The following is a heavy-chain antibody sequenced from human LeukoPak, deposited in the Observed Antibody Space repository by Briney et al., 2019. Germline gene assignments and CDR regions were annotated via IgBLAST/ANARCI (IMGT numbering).Heavy chain of an antibody. CDR2: IYYSGST. V-gene: IGHV4-39*07. CDR1: GGSISSSSYY. CDR3: ARDSSDSSSWKPGYGMDV. J-gene: IGHJ6*02. Sequence: SETLSLTCTVSGGSISSSSYYWGWIRQPPGKGLEWIGSIYYSGSTYYNPSLKSRVTISVDTSKNQFSLKLSSVTAADTAVYYCARDSSDSSSWKPGYGMDVWGQGTTVTVSS. D-gene: IGHD6-13*01.